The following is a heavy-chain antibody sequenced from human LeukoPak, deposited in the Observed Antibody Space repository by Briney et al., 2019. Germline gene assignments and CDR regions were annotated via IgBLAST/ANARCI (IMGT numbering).Heavy chain of an antibody. CDR3: ARGRVVRGVIKNSHDY. Sequence: SETLSLTCTVSGGSISSSTYYWGWIRQPPGKGLEWIGEINHSGSTNYNPSLKSRVTISVDTSKNQFSLKLSSVTAADTAVYYCARGRVVRGVIKNSHDYWGQGTLVTVSS. D-gene: IGHD3-10*01. V-gene: IGHV4-39*07. J-gene: IGHJ4*02. CDR1: GGSISSSTYY. CDR2: INHSGST.